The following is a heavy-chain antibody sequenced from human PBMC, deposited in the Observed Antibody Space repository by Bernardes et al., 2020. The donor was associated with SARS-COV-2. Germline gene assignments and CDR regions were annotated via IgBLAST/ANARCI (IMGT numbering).Heavy chain of an antibody. V-gene: IGHV5-51*01. CDR3: ARRRYGYFGLDF. CDR1: DYTLTHYW. D-gene: IGHD4-17*01. J-gene: IGHJ6*01. CDR2: IYPGDSDT. Sequence: GAFLNTYRNGSDYTLTHYWLRWLRPIPGKGLEWMGIIYPGDSDTLYSPSFQGRVTIAGDKSVNTAYLQWSSLKASDTAIYYCARRRYGYFGLDFWGQGTTVTVSA.